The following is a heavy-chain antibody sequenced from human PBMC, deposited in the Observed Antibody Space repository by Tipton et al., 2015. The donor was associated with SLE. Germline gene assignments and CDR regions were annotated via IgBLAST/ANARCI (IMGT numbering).Heavy chain of an antibody. Sequence: TLSLTCTVSGGSITSSGFYWGWFRQPPGKGLEWIGSIDYSGRTYYTPSLKSQVTISVDTSKNQFSLKLTSVTAADTAVYYCARGSPSTIFGGAFDIWGRGTVVTVSS. CDR2: IDYSGRT. CDR3: ARGSPSTIFGGAFDI. CDR1: GGSITSSGFY. D-gene: IGHD3-3*01. V-gene: IGHV4-39*07. J-gene: IGHJ3*02.